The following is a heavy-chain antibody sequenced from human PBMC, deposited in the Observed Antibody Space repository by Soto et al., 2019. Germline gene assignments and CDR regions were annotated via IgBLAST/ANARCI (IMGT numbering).Heavy chain of an antibody. Sequence: PSETLSLTCTVSGGSVSSGSYYWSWIRQPPGKGLEWIGYIYYSGSTNYNPSLKSRVTISVDTSKNQFSLKLSSVTAADTAVYYCASGYYVSYYYYYGMDVWGQGTTVTV. D-gene: IGHD3-22*01. CDR1: GGSVSSGSYY. CDR2: IYYSGST. V-gene: IGHV4-61*01. CDR3: ASGYYVSYYYYYGMDV. J-gene: IGHJ6*02.